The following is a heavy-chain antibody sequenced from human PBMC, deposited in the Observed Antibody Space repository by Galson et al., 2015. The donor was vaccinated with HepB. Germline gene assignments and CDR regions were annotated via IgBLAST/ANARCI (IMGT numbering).Heavy chain of an antibody. CDR3: ARGGYSGSYPRGAFDI. CDR2: IWYDGSNK. J-gene: IGHJ3*02. CDR1: GFTFSSYG. V-gene: IGHV3-33*01. Sequence: SLRLSCAASGFTFSSYGMHWVRQAPGKGLEWVAVIWYDGSNKYYADSVKGRFTISKDNSKNTLYLQMNSLRAEDTAVYYCARGGYSGSYPRGAFDIWGQGTMVTVSS. D-gene: IGHD1-26*01.